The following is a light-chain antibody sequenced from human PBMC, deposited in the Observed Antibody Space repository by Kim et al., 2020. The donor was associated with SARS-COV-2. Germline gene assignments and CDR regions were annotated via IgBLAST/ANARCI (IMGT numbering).Light chain of an antibody. J-gene: IGKJ4*01. CDR1: QSVNRNF. CDR3: QQYANSPLT. V-gene: IGKV3-20*01. CDR2: GAS. Sequence: LSPGERATLSCRASQSVNRNFLAWYQQKPGQAPRLLIYGASTRATDIPDRFSGSGSGTDFALTISRLEPEDFAVYHCQQYANSPLTFGGGTKLEI.